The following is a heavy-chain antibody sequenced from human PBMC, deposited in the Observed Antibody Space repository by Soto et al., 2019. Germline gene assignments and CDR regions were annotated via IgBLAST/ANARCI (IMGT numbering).Heavy chain of an antibody. CDR1: GGSISSGGYY. Sequence: SETLSLPCTVSGGSISSGGYYWSWIRQHPGKGLEWIGYIYYSGSTNYNPSLKSRVTISVDTSKNQFSLKLSSVTAADTAVYYCARLDPQPAKGAPLDYWGQRTLVTVSS. CDR3: ARLDPQPAKGAPLDY. D-gene: IGHD3-3*01. J-gene: IGHJ4*02. CDR2: IYYSGST. V-gene: IGHV4-31*03.